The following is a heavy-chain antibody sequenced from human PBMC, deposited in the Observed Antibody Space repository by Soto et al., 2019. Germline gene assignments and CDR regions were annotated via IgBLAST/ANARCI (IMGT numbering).Heavy chain of an antibody. J-gene: IGHJ6*02. Sequence: QVQLVQSGAEVKKPGSSVKVSSTAFGGGFHKYGVSWVRKAPGQGPEWIGGVIPMFGTAHHAQKMKGRIKITADEPTATVYMELNSLTHEDTAVYYCVREVGRAAKCDRLLSYYSGLAVWGPGTPVTVSS. CDR3: VREVGRAAKCDRLLSYYSGLAV. CDR1: GGGFHKYG. CDR2: VIPMFGTA. V-gene: IGHV1-69*01. D-gene: IGHD3-10*01.